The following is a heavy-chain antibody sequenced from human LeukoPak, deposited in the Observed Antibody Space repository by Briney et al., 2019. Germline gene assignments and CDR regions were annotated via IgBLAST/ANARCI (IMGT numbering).Heavy chain of an antibody. D-gene: IGHD2-2*01. CDR3: ATLFLGYCSSTSCSKSYYYYGMDV. V-gene: IGHV3-48*02. Sequence: GGSLRLSCAASGFTFSSYAMSWVRQAPGKGLEWVSYISSSSSTIYYADSVKGRFTISRDNAKNSLYLQMNSLRDEDTAVYYCATLFLGYCSSTSCSKSYYYYGMDVWGQGTTVTVSS. CDR1: GFTFSSYA. J-gene: IGHJ6*02. CDR2: ISSSSSTI.